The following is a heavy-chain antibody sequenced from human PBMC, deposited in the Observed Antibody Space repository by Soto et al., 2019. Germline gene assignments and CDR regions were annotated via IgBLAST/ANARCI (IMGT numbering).Heavy chain of an antibody. CDR1: GYTFTSYY. J-gene: IGHJ6*02. Sequence: QVQLVQSGAEVKKPGASVKVSCKASGYTFTSYYMHWVRQAPGQGLEWMGIINPSGGSTSYAQKLQRKVTMTRAAAKSKVYLELSSLRSADTAVYYCASLGYSIGLDGMDVWGQGTPVTVSS. CDR3: ASLGYSIGLDGMDV. V-gene: IGHV1-46*04. D-gene: IGHD6-19*01. CDR2: INPSGGST.